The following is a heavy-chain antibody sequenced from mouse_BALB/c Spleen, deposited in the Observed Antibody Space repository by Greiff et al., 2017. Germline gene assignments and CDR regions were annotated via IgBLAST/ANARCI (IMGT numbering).Heavy chain of an antibody. D-gene: IGHD2-10*02. V-gene: IGHV14-1*02. Sequence: VQLQQSGAELVRPGALVKLSCTASGFNIKDYYMHWVQQRPEQGLEWIGWIDPENGNTIYDPKFQGKASITADTTSNTAYLQLSSLTSEDTAVYDCARQYGNYVRSAMDYWGQGTSVTVSS. J-gene: IGHJ4*01. CDR3: ARQYGNYVRSAMDY. CDR2: IDPENGNT. CDR1: GFNIKDYY.